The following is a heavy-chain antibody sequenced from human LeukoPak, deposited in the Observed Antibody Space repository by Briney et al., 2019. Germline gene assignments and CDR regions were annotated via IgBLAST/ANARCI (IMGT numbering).Heavy chain of an antibody. Sequence: GESLRLSCAASGFTFTTYWMSWVRQAPGKGLEWVSAISGSGGSTYYADSVKGRFTISRDNSRNTLYLQMNSLRAEDTAVYYCAKGVVGATYYYYYYMDVWGKGTTVTVSS. CDR3: AKGVVGATYYYYYYMDV. D-gene: IGHD1-26*01. J-gene: IGHJ6*03. CDR1: GFTFTTYW. V-gene: IGHV3-23*01. CDR2: ISGSGGST.